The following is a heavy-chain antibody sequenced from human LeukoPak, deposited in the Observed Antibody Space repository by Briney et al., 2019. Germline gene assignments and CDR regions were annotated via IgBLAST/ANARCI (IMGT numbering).Heavy chain of an antibody. CDR1: GFTFSSYE. CDR2: ISSSSSYI. J-gene: IGHJ6*03. CDR3: AKDAVTALAGYYYYMDV. Sequence: GGSLRLSCAASGFTFSSYEMNWVRQAPGKGLEWVSSISSSSSYIYYADSVKGRFTISRDNAKNSLYLQMNSLRADDTAVYYCAKDAVTALAGYYYYMDVWGKGTMVTVSS. D-gene: IGHD6-19*01. V-gene: IGHV3-21*04.